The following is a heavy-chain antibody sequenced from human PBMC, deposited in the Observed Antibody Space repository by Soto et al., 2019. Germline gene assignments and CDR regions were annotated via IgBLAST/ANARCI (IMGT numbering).Heavy chain of an antibody. CDR1: GFSLTTSGVG. D-gene: IGHD3-3*01. V-gene: IGHV2-5*01. J-gene: IGHJ4*02. Sequence: QITLNESGPTQVKPRQTLTLTCTFSGFSLTTSGVGVGWIRQSPVKAPEWLSLIYWHDDKCYSPSLKSILTITKDTSKNQVVLTMADLDPADTATYYCAHRVLRTVFGLVTTTAIYFDFWGQGTPVAVSS. CDR2: IYWHDDK. CDR3: AHRVLRTVFGLVTTTAIYFDF.